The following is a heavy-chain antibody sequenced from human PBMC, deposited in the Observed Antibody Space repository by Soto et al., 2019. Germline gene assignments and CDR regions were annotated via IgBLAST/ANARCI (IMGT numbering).Heavy chain of an antibody. CDR3: ARDGRDGYNNYFDY. V-gene: IGHV4-30-4*01. J-gene: IGHJ4*02. D-gene: IGHD5-12*01. CDR2: IYYSGST. CDR1: GGSISSGAYY. Sequence: QVQLQESGPGLVKPSQTLSLTCTDSGGSISSGAYYWSWIRQPPGKVLEWIGYIYYSGSTYYNPSLKRRVTISVDTSKNQFSLKLSSVTAADTAVYYCARDGRDGYNNYFDYWGQGTLVTVAS.